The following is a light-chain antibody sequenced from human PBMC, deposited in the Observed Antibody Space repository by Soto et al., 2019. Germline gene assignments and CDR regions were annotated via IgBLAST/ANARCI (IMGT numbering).Light chain of an antibody. J-gene: IGLJ2*01. CDR3: CSYASRSALV. V-gene: IGLV2-23*02. Sequence: QSVLTQPASVSGSPGQSITISCTGTSSNVGSYKLVSWYQQHPGKAPKLMIFEVNKRPSGVSNRFSGSKSGNTASLTISGLKVEDEADYYCCSYASRSALVFGGGTKVTVL. CDR1: SSNVGSYKL. CDR2: EVN.